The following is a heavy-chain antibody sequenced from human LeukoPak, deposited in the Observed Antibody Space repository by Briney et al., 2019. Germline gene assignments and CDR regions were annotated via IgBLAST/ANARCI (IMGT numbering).Heavy chain of an antibody. Sequence: GGSLRLSCAASGFTVSSNYMSWVRQAPGKGLEWVSVIYSGGSTYYADSVKGRFTISRDNPKNTLYLQMNSLRAEDTAVYYCASTYNWNDGDYWGQGTLVTVSS. CDR1: GFTVSSNY. CDR2: IYSGGST. J-gene: IGHJ4*02. V-gene: IGHV3-53*01. CDR3: ASTYNWNDGDY. D-gene: IGHD1-1*01.